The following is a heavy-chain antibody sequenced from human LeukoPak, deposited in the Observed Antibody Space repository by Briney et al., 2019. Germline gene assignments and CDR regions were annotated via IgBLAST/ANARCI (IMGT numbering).Heavy chain of an antibody. CDR2: TYYRSTWYN. J-gene: IGHJ5*02. D-gene: IGHD2-2*01. CDR1: GVSVSSNSVT. Sequence: SQTLSLTCAISGVSVSSNSVTWNWIRQSPSRGLEWLGRTYYRSTWYNDYAVSVRGRITVNPDTSKNQFSLHLNSVTPEDTAVYYCARRLTQYDCFDLRGQGILVTVSS. V-gene: IGHV6-1*01. CDR3: ARRLTQYDCFDL.